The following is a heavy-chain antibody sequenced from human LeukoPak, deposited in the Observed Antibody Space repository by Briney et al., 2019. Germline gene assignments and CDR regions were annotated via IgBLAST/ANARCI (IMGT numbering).Heavy chain of an antibody. V-gene: IGHV4-34*01. Sequence: SETLSLTCAVYGGSFSGYYWSWIRQPPGKGLEWIGEINHSGSTNYNPSLKSRVTISVDTSKNQFSLKLSSVTAADTAVYYCARDIVVVPAAPDAFDSWGERTMVTVSS. CDR1: GGSFSGYY. CDR3: ARDIVVVPAAPDAFDS. D-gene: IGHD2-2*01. CDR2: INHSGST. J-gene: IGHJ3*02.